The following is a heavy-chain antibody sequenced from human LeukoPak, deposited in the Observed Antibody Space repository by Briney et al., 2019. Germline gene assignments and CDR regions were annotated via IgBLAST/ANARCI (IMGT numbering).Heavy chain of an antibody. J-gene: IGHJ5*02. D-gene: IGHD1-26*01. CDR1: GGTFSSYA. V-gene: IGHV1-69*13. CDR3: ARDLRIGRGRFDP. CDR2: IIPIFGTA. Sequence: SVKVSCKASGGTFSSYAISWVRQAPGQGLEWMGGIIPIFGTANYAQKFQGRVTITADESTSTAYMELSSLRSEDTAVYYCARDLRIGRGRFDPWGQGTLVTVSS.